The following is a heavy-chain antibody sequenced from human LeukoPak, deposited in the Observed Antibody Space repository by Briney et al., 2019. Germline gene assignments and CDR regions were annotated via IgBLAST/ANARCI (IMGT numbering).Heavy chain of an antibody. J-gene: IGHJ4*02. CDR1: GYTFNGYA. CDR3: AKGALSLRYVDWLAYFDY. Sequence: GGSLKLSCKASGYTFNGYAMHWVRQAPGQGLEWVSLINGDSGSTYYADYVKGRFTISRDNCKNSLYLQLNSLRTEDTALYYCAKGALSLRYVDWLAYFDYWGQGTLVTVSS. V-gene: IGHV3-43*02. CDR2: INGDSGST. D-gene: IGHD3-9*01.